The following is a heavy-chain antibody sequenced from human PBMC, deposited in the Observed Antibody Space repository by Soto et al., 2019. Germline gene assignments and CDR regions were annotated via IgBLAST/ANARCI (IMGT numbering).Heavy chain of an antibody. V-gene: IGHV3-33*01. Sequence: GGSLRLSCAASGFTFSSYGMHWVRQAPGKGLEWVAVIWYDGSNKYYADSVKGRFTISRDNSKNTLYLQMNSLRAEDTAVYYCARDFGASTYYDYIWGSSSIDYWGQGTLVTVSS. D-gene: IGHD3-16*01. CDR2: IWYDGSNK. CDR3: ARDFGASTYYDYIWGSSSIDY. CDR1: GFTFSSYG. J-gene: IGHJ4*02.